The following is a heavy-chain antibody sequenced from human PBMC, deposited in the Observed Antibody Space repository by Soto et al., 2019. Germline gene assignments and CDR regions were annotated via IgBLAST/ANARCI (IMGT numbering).Heavy chain of an antibody. CDR2: IYPGDSDN. V-gene: IGHV5-51*01. CDR1: GYRFTNYL. J-gene: IGHJ4*02. D-gene: IGHD4-17*01. CDR3: ASSYSGDYDYYFEY. Sequence: PGESLKSSCEGSGYRFTNYLIGCVRQIPWEGPEWMVIIYPGDSDNRYSPSFQGRVTISADKSISTAYLQWSTLKASDTAMYYCASSYSGDYDYYFEYWGQGTMVTVSS.